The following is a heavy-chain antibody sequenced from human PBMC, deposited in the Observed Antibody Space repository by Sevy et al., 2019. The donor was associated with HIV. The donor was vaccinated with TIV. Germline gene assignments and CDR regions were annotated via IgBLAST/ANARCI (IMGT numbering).Heavy chain of an antibody. Sequence: GESLKISCAASGFTFSSYSMNWVRQAPGKGLEWVSSISSSSSYIYYADSVKGRFTISRDNAKNSLYLQMNSLRAEDTAVYYCARARNYDSSAFDYWGQGTLVTVSS. V-gene: IGHV3-21*01. CDR3: ARARNYDSSAFDY. J-gene: IGHJ4*02. CDR1: GFTFSSYS. D-gene: IGHD3-22*01. CDR2: ISSSSSYI.